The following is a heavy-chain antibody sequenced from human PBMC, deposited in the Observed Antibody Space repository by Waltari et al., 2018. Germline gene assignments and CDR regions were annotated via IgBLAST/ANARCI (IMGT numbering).Heavy chain of an antibody. J-gene: IGHJ4*02. CDR3: ATGDKCSSTRCQFDY. CDR1: GYTFTDYY. V-gene: IGHV1-69-2*01. D-gene: IGHD2-2*01. Sequence: EVQLVQSGAEVKKPGATVKISCKASGYTFTDYYMHWVQQAPGKGLEWMGRVDPEDGETRYAEKFQGRVTRTADTSTDTAYMELSSLRSEDTAVYYCATGDKCSSTRCQFDYWGQGTLVTVSS. CDR2: VDPEDGET.